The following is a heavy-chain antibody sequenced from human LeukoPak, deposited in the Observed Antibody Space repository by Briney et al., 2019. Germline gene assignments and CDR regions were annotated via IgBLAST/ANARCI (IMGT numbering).Heavy chain of an antibody. CDR3: AREHSRSSVIDY. CDR2: ISSSSSNI. J-gene: IGHJ4*02. V-gene: IGHV3-21*01. D-gene: IGHD6-6*01. CDR1: GFTFSSYT. Sequence: GGSLRLSCAASGFTFSSYTMNWVRQAPGTGLEWVSSISSSSSNIYYADSVKGRFTISRDNAKNSLYLQMNSLRAEDTAVYYCAREHSRSSVIDYWGQGTLVTVSS.